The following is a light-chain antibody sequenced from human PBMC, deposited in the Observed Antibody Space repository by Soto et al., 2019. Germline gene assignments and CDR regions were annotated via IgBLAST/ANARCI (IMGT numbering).Light chain of an antibody. CDR3: QQYGSSPYT. V-gene: IGKV3-20*01. CDR2: GAS. CDR1: QSVSSSY. Sequence: EIVLTQSPGTLSLSPGERATLSCRASQSVSSSYLAWYQQKPGQAPRLLIYGASSRATGIPDRFSGSGSGTDLTLTISRLEPEHCAVYYCQQYGSSPYTFGQGTKLEIK. J-gene: IGKJ2*01.